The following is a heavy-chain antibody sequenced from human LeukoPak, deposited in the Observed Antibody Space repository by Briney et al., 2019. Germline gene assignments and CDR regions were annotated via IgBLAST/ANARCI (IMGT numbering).Heavy chain of an antibody. D-gene: IGHD3-16*01. V-gene: IGHV3-11*04. CDR2: ICSGGDII. J-gene: IGHJ4*02. CDR3: TREDYCYASAH. Sequence: PGGSLRLSCAASGFTFTDHYMSWVRQAQGKVLEWVSYICSGGDIIYYADSVKGLSTISMDNDKNSQFLQMNILRAEDTAVYYCTREDYCYASAHWAQGTLVTVTS. CDR1: GFTFTDHY.